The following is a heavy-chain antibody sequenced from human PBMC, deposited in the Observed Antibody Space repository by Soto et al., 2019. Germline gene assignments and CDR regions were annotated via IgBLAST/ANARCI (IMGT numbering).Heavy chain of an antibody. CDR3: ARFTGGSYNTYYFYYGMDV. V-gene: IGHV1-18*04. J-gene: IGHJ6*02. CDR1: GYTFTSYG. D-gene: IGHD2-15*01. Sequence: SVKVSCKASGYTFTSYGISWVRQAPGQGLDWMGWISAYNGNTKYAQDLQGRVTMTTDTSTSTAYMELRSLRSDDTAVYYCARFTGGSYNTYYFYYGMDVWGQGTTVTV. CDR2: ISAYNGNT.